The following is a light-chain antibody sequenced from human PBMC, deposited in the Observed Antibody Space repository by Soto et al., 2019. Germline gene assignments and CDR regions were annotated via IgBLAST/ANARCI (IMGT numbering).Light chain of an antibody. CDR2: KDD. Sequence: QSVLTQTPSASGTPGQRVTISCSGSNSNIESNYVYWYQQFPGTAPKVLIYKDDQRPSGVPDRFSGSKSGTSASLAITGLQADDEADYYCQSYDRSLSSPIFGGGTKLTVL. CDR1: NSNIESNY. CDR3: QSYDRSLSSPI. J-gene: IGLJ2*01. V-gene: IGLV1-47*01.